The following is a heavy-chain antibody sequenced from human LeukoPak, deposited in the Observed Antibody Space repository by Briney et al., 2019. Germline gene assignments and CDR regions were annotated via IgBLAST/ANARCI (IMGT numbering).Heavy chain of an antibody. J-gene: IGHJ6*03. D-gene: IGHD3-10*01. V-gene: IGHV4-59*01. CDR2: IYNSGST. CDR1: GGSIRSYY. Sequence: SETLSLTCTVSGGSIRSYYWSWIRQPPGKGLEWIGYIYNSGSTNYNPSLKSRVTISVDTSKNQFSLKLTSVTAADTAVYYCARAVGSGSFQTYYYYMDVWGKGTTVTISS. CDR3: ARAVGSGSFQTYYYYMDV.